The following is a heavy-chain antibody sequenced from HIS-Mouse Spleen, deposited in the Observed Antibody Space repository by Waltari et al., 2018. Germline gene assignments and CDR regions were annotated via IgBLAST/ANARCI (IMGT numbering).Heavy chain of an antibody. D-gene: IGHD6-13*01. Sequence: QLQLQESGPGLVTPSETLSLTCTVSGGSIGSSRYYWAWIRQPPGKGLEWIGSIYYSGSTYYNPSLKSRVTISVDTSKNQFSLKLSSVTAADTAVYYCAREIPYSSSWYDWYFDLWGRGTLVTVSS. CDR1: GGSIGSSRYY. J-gene: IGHJ2*01. CDR3: AREIPYSSSWYDWYFDL. CDR2: IYYSGST. V-gene: IGHV4-39*07.